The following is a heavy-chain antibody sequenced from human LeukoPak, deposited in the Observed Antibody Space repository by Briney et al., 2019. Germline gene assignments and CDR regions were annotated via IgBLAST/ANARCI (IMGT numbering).Heavy chain of an antibody. Sequence: SQTLSLTCTVSGGSISSGGYYWSWIRQHPGKGLEWIGYIYYSGSTYYNPSLKSRVTISVDTSKNQFSLKLSSVTAADTAVYYCARESAAIKGMDVWGQGTTVTVSS. CDR1: GGSISSGGYY. CDR3: ARESAAIKGMDV. D-gene: IGHD2-2*01. CDR2: IYYSGST. J-gene: IGHJ6*02. V-gene: IGHV4-31*03.